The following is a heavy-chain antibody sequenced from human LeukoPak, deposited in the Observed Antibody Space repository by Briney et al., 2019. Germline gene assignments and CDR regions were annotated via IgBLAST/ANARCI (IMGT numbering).Heavy chain of an antibody. D-gene: IGHD3-16*02. CDR3: ARDKLGLGELSLYDE. CDR1: GYTLTGHS. Sequence: ASVKVSCKASGYTLTGHSMHWVRQAPGQGLEWMGWMTPNSGGTKYTRKFQGRVTMTRDTSISTAYMELSRLTSDDTAMYYCARDKLGLGELSLYDEWGQGTQVTVSS. J-gene: IGHJ4*02. V-gene: IGHV1-2*02. CDR2: MTPNSGGT.